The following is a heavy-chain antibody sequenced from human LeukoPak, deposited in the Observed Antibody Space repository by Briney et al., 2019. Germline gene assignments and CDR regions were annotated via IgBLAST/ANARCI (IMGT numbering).Heavy chain of an antibody. CDR1: GGSISSGGYY. CDR2: IYYSGST. V-gene: IGHV4-30-4*08. CDR3: ARGGDIVATITNDAFDI. D-gene: IGHD5-12*01. J-gene: IGHJ3*02. Sequence: SETLSLTCTVSGGSISSGGYYWSWIRQHPGKGLEWIGYIYYSGSTYYNPSLKSRVTISVDTSKNQFSLKLSSVTAADTAVYYCARGGDIVATITNDAFDIWGQGTMVTVSS.